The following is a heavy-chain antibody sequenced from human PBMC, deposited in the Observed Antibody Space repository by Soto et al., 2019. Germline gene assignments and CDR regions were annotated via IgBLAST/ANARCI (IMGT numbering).Heavy chain of an antibody. CDR2: IWYDGSNK. CDR3: AREYCSSTSCYYFDY. D-gene: IGHD2-2*01. CDR1: GFTFSSYG. J-gene: IGHJ4*02. Sequence: ESGGGVVQPGRSLRLSCAASGFTFSSYGMHWVRQAPGKGLEWVAVIWYDGSNKYYADSVKGRFTISRDNSKNTLYLQMNSLRAEDTAVYYCAREYCSSTSCYYFDYWGQGTLVTVSS. V-gene: IGHV3-33*01.